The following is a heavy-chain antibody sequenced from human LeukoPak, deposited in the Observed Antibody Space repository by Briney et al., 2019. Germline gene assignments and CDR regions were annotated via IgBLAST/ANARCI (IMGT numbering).Heavy chain of an antibody. CDR3: ARHDSITRARNWFDP. V-gene: IGHV5-51*01. J-gene: IGHJ5*02. CDR1: GYSFTNSW. CDR2: IYPGDSDT. D-gene: IGHD3-10*01. Sequence: GESLKISCKGSGYSFTNSWIGWVRQMPGKGLEWIGIIYPGDSDTRYSPSFQGQVTISADKSISTAYLQWSSLKASDTAIYYCARHDSITRARNWFDPWGQGTLVTVSS.